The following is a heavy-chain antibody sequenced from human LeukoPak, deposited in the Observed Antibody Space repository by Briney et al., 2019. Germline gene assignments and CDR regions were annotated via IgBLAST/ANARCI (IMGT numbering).Heavy chain of an antibody. CDR2: IYSGGST. CDR3: ATAVAGIGAFDY. V-gene: IGHV3-66*01. J-gene: IGHJ4*02. CDR1: GFTVSNNN. D-gene: IGHD6-19*01. Sequence: ILSYAASGFTVSNNNMYWGRPPPRGRLGLVSVIYSGGSTYYADSVKGRFTISRDDSKNTRYLQMNSLRAEDTAVYYCATAVAGIGAFDYWGQGTLVTVST.